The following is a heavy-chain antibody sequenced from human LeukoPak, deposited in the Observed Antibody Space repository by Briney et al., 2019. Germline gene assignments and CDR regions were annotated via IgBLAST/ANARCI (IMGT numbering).Heavy chain of an antibody. CDR2: ISSSSSYI. D-gene: IGHD6-13*01. CDR1: GFTFSSYS. Sequence: GGSLRLSCAASGFTFSSYSMNWVRQAPGKGLEWVSSISSSSSYIYYADSVKGRFTISRDNAKNSLYLQMNSLKTEDTAVYYCTTEEIAAAGTTDYWGQGTLVTVSS. J-gene: IGHJ4*02. V-gene: IGHV3-21*03. CDR3: TTEEIAAAGTTDY.